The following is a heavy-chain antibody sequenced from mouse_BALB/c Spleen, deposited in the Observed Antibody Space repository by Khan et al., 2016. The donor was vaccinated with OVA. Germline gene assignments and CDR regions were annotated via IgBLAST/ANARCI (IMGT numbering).Heavy chain of an antibody. D-gene: IGHD6-1*01. CDR3: AGTASYWFFDV. CDR1: GYTFTNYG. J-gene: IGHJ1*01. CDR2: INTYTGEP. V-gene: IGHV9-3-1*01. Sequence: QMQLVQSGPELKKPGETVKISCKASGYTFTNYGMNWVKQAPGKGLKWMGWINTYTGEPTYADDFKGRFAFSLETSANTAYLQINNLKNEDTATYFCAGTASYWFFDVWGAGTTVTVSS.